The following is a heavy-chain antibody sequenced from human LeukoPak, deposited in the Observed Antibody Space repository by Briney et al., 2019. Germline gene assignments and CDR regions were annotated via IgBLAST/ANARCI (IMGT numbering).Heavy chain of an antibody. D-gene: IGHD3-16*01. CDR3: SLRSFGNFDY. J-gene: IGHJ4*02. CDR1: GYIFTRYF. CDR2: INPNSGGT. Sequence: SVTVSCKASGYIFTRYFMHWVRPPGGQGVAWMGWINPNSGGTNYAQKFNDRVTMTRHTQINTAYIELSGLRADDTVVCDCSLRSFGNFDYWGQGTLVTASS. V-gene: IGHV1-2*02.